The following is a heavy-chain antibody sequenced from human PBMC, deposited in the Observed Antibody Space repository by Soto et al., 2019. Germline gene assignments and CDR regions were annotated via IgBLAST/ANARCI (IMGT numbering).Heavy chain of an antibody. V-gene: IGHV1-18*04. J-gene: IGHJ4*02. CDR1: GYMFTTYG. Sequence: QVQLVQSGGEVKKPGALVEVSCRTSGYMFTTYGMSWVRQAPGQGLEWMAWISAYNGNKKYAQKFQGRVTMTTETSTSTVSMELRNLTSDDTGTYFCARTGGGMAARPLEYWGQGTLVTVSS. CDR3: ARTGGGMAARPLEY. D-gene: IGHD6-6*01. CDR2: ISAYNGNK.